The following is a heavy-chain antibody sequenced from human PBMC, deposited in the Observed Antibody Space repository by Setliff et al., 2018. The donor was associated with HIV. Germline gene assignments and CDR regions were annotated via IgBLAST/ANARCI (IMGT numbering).Heavy chain of an antibody. CDR3: ARQRSGYNYPYYYPYYMDV. CDR2: VYYSGNT. J-gene: IGHJ6*03. V-gene: IGHV4-39*01. Sequence: SETLSLTCTVSGGSFTSRSYFWGWIRQPPGKGLEWIGSVYYSGNTYYNPSLKSRVTISVDTSKNQFSLKLRSVTAADTAVYYCARQRSGYNYPYYYPYYMDVWGKGTTVTVSS. CDR1: GGSFTSRSYF. D-gene: IGHD5-12*01.